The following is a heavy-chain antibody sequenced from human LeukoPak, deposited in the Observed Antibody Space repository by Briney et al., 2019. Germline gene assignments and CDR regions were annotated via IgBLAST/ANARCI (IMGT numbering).Heavy chain of an antibody. Sequence: GGSLRLSCEASGFTFETYWMHWVRQVPGKGLVWASRINGDGKSMAYADSVKGRFTISRDNAKNTVFLQMNSLRVEDTGVYYCARNHRLHHWGQGTLVIVSS. CDR3: ARNHRLHH. CDR2: INGDGKSM. CDR1: GFTFETYW. J-gene: IGHJ5*02. V-gene: IGHV3-74*01.